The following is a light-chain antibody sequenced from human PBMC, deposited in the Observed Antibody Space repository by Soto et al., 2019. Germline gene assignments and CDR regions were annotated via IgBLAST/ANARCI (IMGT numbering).Light chain of an antibody. Sequence: QSVLTQPASVSGSPGQSITISCTGSSSDVGGYNYVSWYQHHPGKAPKLMIYEVSNRHSGVSNRFSGSKSDNTASLTISGLQSEDEADYYCSSYTSSSTVVFGGGTKLTVL. CDR2: EVS. CDR3: SSYTSSSTVV. V-gene: IGLV2-14*01. CDR1: SSDVGGYNY. J-gene: IGLJ3*02.